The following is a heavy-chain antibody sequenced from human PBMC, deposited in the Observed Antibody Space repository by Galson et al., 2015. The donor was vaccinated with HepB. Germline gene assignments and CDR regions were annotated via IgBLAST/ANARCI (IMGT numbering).Heavy chain of an antibody. J-gene: IGHJ5*02. CDR3: ARDPLVHLRFPPNNWFDP. CDR1: GFTFSSYS. Sequence: SLRLSCAASGFTFSSYSMNWVRQAPGKGLEWVSSISSSSSYIYYADSVKGRFTISRDNAKNSLYLQMNSLRAEDTAVYYCARDPLVHLRFPPNNWFDPWGQGTLVTVSS. CDR2: ISSSSSYI. V-gene: IGHV3-21*01. D-gene: IGHD3-3*01.